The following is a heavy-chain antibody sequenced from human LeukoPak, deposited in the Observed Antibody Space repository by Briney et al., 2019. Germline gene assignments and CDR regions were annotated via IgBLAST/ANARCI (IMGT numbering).Heavy chain of an antibody. CDR2: IIPILGIA. D-gene: IGHD3-10*01. CDR1: GGTFSSYA. Sequence: GSSVKVSCKASGGTFSSYAISWVRQAPGQGLEWMGRIIPILGIANYAQKIQGRVTITADKSTSTAYMELSSLRSEDTAVYYCARDPDGSGSYRTNDYWGQGTLVTVSS. J-gene: IGHJ4*02. CDR3: ARDPDGSGSYRTNDY. V-gene: IGHV1-69*04.